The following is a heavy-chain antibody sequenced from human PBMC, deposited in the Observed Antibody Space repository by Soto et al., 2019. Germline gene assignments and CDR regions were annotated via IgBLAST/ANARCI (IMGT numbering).Heavy chain of an antibody. Sequence: GSLGLSCAAAGFTVSSNYMRWARQAPGKGLEWVSVFYSGGSTYYADAVKGRFTISRDNSKNTLYLQMNILRPEYTAVHYYAGARYNSLGNFDHCRQGIRVSV. J-gene: IGHJ4*02. D-gene: IGHD5-12*01. CDR3: AGARYNSLGNFDH. V-gene: IGHV3-53*01. CDR2: FYSGGST. CDR1: GFTVSSNY.